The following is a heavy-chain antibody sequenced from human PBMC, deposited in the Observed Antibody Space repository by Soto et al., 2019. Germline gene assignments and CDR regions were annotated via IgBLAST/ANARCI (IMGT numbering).Heavy chain of an antibody. CDR3: ARLDCSGGSCDSAFDY. J-gene: IGHJ4*02. D-gene: IGHD2-15*01. CDR1: GFTFSRYS. CDR2: ISSYSSTI. V-gene: IGHV3-48*01. Sequence: GGSLRLSCAASGFTFSRYSMSWVRQAPGKRLEWVSYISSYSSTIYYADSVNGRFTISRDNAKNSLYLQMNSLRAEDTAVYYCARLDCSGGSCDSAFDYWGQGTLVTVSS.